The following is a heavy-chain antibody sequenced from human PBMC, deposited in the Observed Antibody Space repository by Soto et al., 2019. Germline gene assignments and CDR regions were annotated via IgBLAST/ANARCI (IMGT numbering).Heavy chain of an antibody. CDR1: GFSLSNYW. CDR3: VRGSGFILDF. CDR2: IKQDGSGE. D-gene: IGHD3-3*01. Sequence: GGSLRLSCAASGFSLSNYWMSWVRQAPRRGLEWVAIIKQDGSGEYYLDSVKGRFTISRDNAKNSLYVQMSGLRVEDTAVYYCVRGSGFILDFWGQGTLVTVSS. J-gene: IGHJ4*02. V-gene: IGHV3-7*01.